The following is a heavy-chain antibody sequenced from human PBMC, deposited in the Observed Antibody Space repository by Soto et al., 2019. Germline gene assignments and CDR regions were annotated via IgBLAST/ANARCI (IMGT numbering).Heavy chain of an antibody. J-gene: IGHJ4*02. Sequence: QVQLQESGPGLVKSSQTLSLTCTVSGGSISTGGYFWSWIRQHPGKGLEWIGYIYYTGNTYYNPSLRSRVTISIDTSKNEFSLKLTSVTAAATAVYYCARWRGDIFTARIDYWGQGTLVTVSS. V-gene: IGHV4-31*03. CDR3: ARWRGDIFTARIDY. D-gene: IGHD3-9*01. CDR1: GGSISTGGYF. CDR2: IYYTGNT.